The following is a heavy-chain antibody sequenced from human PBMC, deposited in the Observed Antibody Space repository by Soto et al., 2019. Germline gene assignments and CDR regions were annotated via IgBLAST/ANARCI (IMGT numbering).Heavy chain of an antibody. D-gene: IGHD2-15*01. CDR2: ISAYNGNT. V-gene: IGHV1-18*04. CDR3: ARDLSALVVVAAHFDY. Sequence: ASVKVSCKASGYTFTSYGISWVRQAPGQGLEWMGWISAYNGNTNYAQKLQGRVTMTTDTSTSTAYMELRSLRSDDTAVYYCARDLSALVVVAAHFDYWGQGTLVTVSS. CDR1: GYTFTSYG. J-gene: IGHJ4*02.